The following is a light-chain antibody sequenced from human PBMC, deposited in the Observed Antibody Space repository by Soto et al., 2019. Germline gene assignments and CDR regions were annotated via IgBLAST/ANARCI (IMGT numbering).Light chain of an antibody. J-gene: IGLJ1*01. Sequence: QSLLSQPASVSGSPGQSITISCTGTSSDVWNYNLVSWYQQHPGKAPKLMIYEGSKRPSGVSNRFSGSKSGNTASLTISILQAQDEADYYCCSYAGSSTYVFGTGTKVTV. CDR3: CSYAGSSTYV. V-gene: IGLV2-23*01. CDR2: EGS. CDR1: SSDVWNYNL.